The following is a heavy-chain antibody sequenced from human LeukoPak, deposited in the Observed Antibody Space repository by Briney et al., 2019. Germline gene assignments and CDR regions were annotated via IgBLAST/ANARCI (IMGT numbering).Heavy chain of an antibody. CDR3: ARGAYWGSNYFDY. V-gene: IGHV4-59*01. CDR1: SDSISSYY. D-gene: IGHD7-27*01. J-gene: IGHJ4*02. CDR2: IFYSGST. Sequence: SETLSLTCSASSDSISSYYWSWIRQPPGKGLEWIGYIFYSGSTNYNPSLKSRVTISVDTSKNQFSLKLNSVTAADTAVYYCARGAYWGSNYFDYWGQGTLVTVSS.